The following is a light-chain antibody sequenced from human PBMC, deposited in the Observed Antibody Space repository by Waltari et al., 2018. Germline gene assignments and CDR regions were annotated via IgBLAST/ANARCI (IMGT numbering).Light chain of an antibody. J-gene: IGKJ1*01. Sequence: EIVLTQSPGTLSLSPGERATPSCSSSEIASKYLAWYQQRPGQAPRLLIYAASNRATGIPDRFSGSGSGTDFSLTISRLEPEDFAVYYCQMYVRLPVTFGQGTKVEIK. CDR2: AAS. CDR3: QMYVRLPVT. CDR1: EIASKY. V-gene: IGKV3-20*01.